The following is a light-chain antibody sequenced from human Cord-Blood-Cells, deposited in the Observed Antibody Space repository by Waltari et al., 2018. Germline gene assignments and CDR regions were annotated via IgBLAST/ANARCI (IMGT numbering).Light chain of an antibody. CDR1: SSDVGSYNL. CDR2: EVS. V-gene: IGLV2-23*02. CDR3: CSYAGSSTWV. J-gene: IGLJ3*02. Sequence: QSALTQPASVSGSPGQSITISCTGTSSDVGSYNLVSWYQQHPGKAPKLMIYEVSKRPAVVSNRFYGSKSGNTASLTISGLQAEDEADYYCCSYAGSSTWVFGGGTKLTVL.